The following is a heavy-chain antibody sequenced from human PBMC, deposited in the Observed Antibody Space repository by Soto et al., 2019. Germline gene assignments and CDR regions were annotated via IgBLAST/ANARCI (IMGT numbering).Heavy chain of an antibody. CDR3: ARGRIYVWGSYRYTPFDAFDI. CDR1: GGSISSSSYY. D-gene: IGHD3-16*02. J-gene: IGHJ3*02. CDR2: IYYSGST. Sequence: NPSETLSLTCTVSGGSISSSSYYWGWIRQPPGKGLEWIGSIYYSGSTYYNPSLKSRVTISVDTSKNQFSLKLSSVTAADTAVYYCARGRIYVWGSYRYTPFDAFDIWGQGTMVTVSS. V-gene: IGHV4-39*01.